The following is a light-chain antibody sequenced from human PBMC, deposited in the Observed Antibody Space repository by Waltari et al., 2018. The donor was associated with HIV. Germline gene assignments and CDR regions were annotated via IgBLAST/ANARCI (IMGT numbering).Light chain of an antibody. CDR3: QVWDSSSDHVV. V-gene: IGLV3-21*02. J-gene: IGLJ2*01. Sequence: SYVLPQPPSVSVAPGQTASITCRGKTIGSKTVHWYQQKPGQAPVLVVYDDSDRPSGIPERFSGSNSGNTATLTISRVEAGDEADYYCQVWDSSSDHVVFGGGTKLTVL. CDR2: DDS. CDR1: TIGSKT.